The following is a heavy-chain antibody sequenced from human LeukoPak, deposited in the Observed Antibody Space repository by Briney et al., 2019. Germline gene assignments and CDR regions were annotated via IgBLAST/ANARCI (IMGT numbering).Heavy chain of an antibody. V-gene: IGHV3-53*01. Sequence: PGGSLRLSCAASGFSVSSNYMSWVPQAPGKGLEWVSLIYSSGTTKYADSVKGRFTISRDNSKNPLYLQMNSLRAEDTAVYYCARESAAANMRGEDYWGQGTLVTVSS. J-gene: IGHJ4*02. CDR2: IYSSGTT. CDR1: GFSVSSNY. D-gene: IGHD6-13*01. CDR3: ARESAAANMRGEDY.